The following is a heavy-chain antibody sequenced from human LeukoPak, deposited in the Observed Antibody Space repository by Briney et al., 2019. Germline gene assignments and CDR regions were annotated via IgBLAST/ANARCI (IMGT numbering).Heavy chain of an antibody. Sequence: SETLSLTCAVHGGSFSGYYWSWIRQPPGKGLEWIGEINHSGSTNYNPSLKSRVTISVDTSKNQFSLKLSSVTAADTAVYYCARNEGRLRWRYWGQGTLVTVSS. J-gene: IGHJ4*02. CDR2: INHSGST. D-gene: IGHD4-23*01. V-gene: IGHV4-34*01. CDR3: ARNEGRLRWRY. CDR1: GGSFSGYY.